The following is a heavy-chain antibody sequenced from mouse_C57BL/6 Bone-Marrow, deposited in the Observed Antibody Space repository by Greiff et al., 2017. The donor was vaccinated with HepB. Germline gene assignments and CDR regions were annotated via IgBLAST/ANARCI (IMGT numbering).Heavy chain of an antibody. CDR3: ARWGGAWFAY. CDR2: INPSSGYT. Sequence: VQLQQSGAELARPGASVKMSCKASGYTFTSYTMHWVKQRPGQGLEWIGYINPSSGYTKYNQKFKDKATLTADKSSSTAYMQLSSLTSEDSAVDCCARWGGAWFAYWGQGTLVTVSA. V-gene: IGHV1-4*01. J-gene: IGHJ3*01. CDR1: GYTFTSYT.